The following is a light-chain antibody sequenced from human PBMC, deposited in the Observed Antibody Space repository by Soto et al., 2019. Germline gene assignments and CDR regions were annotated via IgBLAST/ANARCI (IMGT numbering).Light chain of an antibody. Sequence: EIVMTQSPATLSVSPGERATLSCRASQSVSSNLAWYQQKPGQAPRLLIYDASTRTTGIPARFSGSGSGTEFTLTISSLQSEDFTVYSCLQYHNLWAFGQGTKVDIK. CDR3: LQYHNLWA. J-gene: IGKJ1*01. V-gene: IGKV3-15*01. CDR1: QSVSSN. CDR2: DAS.